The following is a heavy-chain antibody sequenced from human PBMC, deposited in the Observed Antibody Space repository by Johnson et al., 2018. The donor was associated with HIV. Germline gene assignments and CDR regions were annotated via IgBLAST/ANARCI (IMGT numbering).Heavy chain of an antibody. Sequence: QVQLVESGGGVVQPGRSLRVSCAVSGFTFSNYAMYWVRQVPGKGLEWVAVISYDGSNNFYTDSVKGRFTISRDNSKNTLYLQMSSLRAEDAALYHCAKDVGDGYNRWGAFDFWGQGTMVTVSS. V-gene: IGHV3-30*04. CDR1: GFTFSNYA. J-gene: IGHJ3*01. CDR2: ISYDGSNN. D-gene: IGHD5-24*01. CDR3: AKDVGDGYNRWGAFDF.